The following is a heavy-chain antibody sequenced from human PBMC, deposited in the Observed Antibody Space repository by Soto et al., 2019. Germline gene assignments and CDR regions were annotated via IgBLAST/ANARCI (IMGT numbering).Heavy chain of an antibody. CDR3: ARDGDSSSSDAYFDY. V-gene: IGHV1-69*04. D-gene: IGHD6-6*01. Sequence: SVKVSCKASGGTFSSYTISWVRQAPGQGLEWMGRIIPILGIANYAQKFQGRVTITADKSTSTAYMELSSLRSEDTAEYYCARDGDSSSSDAYFDYWGQGTLVTVSS. J-gene: IGHJ4*02. CDR2: IIPILGIA. CDR1: GGTFSSYT.